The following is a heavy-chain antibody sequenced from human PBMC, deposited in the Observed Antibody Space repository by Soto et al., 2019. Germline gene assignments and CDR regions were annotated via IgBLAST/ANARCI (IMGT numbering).Heavy chain of an antibody. D-gene: IGHD6-19*01. Sequence: PSETLSLTCTVSGGSISSYYWSWIRQPPGKGLEWIGYIYYSGSTNYNPSLKSRVTISVDTSKNQFSLKRSSVTAADTAVYYCARGRGAVAGTSSHYYGMDVWGQGTTVTVSS. J-gene: IGHJ6*02. CDR1: GGSISSYY. CDR3: ARGRGAVAGTSSHYYGMDV. V-gene: IGHV4-59*01. CDR2: IYYSGST.